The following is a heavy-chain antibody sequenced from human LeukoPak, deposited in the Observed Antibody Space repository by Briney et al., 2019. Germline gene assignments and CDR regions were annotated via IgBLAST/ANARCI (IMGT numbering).Heavy chain of an antibody. Sequence: ASVRVSCKVSGYTLTELSMNWVRQAPGKGLEWMGGFDPKDGETIYAQKFQGRVTMTEDTSTDTAYIELSSLRSEDTAVYFCATRPAYEMATTAVYWGQGTLVTVSS. CDR2: FDPKDGET. J-gene: IGHJ4*02. V-gene: IGHV1-24*01. CDR3: ATRPAYEMATTAVY. CDR1: GYTLTELS. D-gene: IGHD5-24*01.